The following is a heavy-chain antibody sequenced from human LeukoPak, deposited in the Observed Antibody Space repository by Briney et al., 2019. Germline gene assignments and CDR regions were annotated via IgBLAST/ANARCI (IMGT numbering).Heavy chain of an antibody. CDR1: GFTFRKYA. J-gene: IGHJ4*02. CDR2: IWFDGRQT. D-gene: IGHD6-19*01. CDR3: VNDRTVAGTDARYYFDY. V-gene: IGHV3-33*06. Sequence: PGGSLRLSPAASGFTFRKYAMHCVRQAPGKGRGWVAVIWFDGRQTFYADTVKGRFTISRDNSKNTLYLLMNRLRAEAPAFYYFVNDRTVAGTDARYYFDYWGQGTLVTVSS.